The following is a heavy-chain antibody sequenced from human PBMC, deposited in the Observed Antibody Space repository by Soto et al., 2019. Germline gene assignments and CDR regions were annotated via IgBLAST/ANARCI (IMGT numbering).Heavy chain of an antibody. V-gene: IGHV3-23*01. J-gene: IGHJ4*02. D-gene: IGHD3-3*01. CDR2: ICGSGASGGST. CDR1: GFTFSSYA. CDR3: AKDIWGSGYQRLIDY. Sequence: PGGSLGLSCAAXGFTFSSYAMNRVRQAPGKGLEWVSAICGSGASGGSTYYADSVKGRFTISRDNSKNTLYLQMNSLRAEDTAVYYCAKDIWGSGYQRLIDYWGQGTLVTVSS.